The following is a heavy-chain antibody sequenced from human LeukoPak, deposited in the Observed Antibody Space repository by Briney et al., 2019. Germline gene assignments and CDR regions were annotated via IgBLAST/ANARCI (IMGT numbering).Heavy chain of an antibody. CDR2: IYYSGST. CDR1: GGSISSYY. CDR3: AREGTDYGDVA. J-gene: IGHJ5*02. V-gene: IGHV4-59*01. Sequence: SETLSLTCTVSGGSISSYYWSWIRRPPGKGLEWIGYIYYSGSTNYNPSLKSRVTISVDTSKNQFSLKLSSVTAADTAVYYCAREGTDYGDVAWGQGTLVTVSS. D-gene: IGHD4-17*01.